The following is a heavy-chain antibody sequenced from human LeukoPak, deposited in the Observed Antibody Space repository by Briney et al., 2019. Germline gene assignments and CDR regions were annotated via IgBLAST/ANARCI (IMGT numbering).Heavy chain of an antibody. V-gene: IGHV4-4*07. D-gene: IGHD6-19*01. CDR3: ARGFQWLATGYYYYGMDV. J-gene: IGHJ6*02. CDR2: IYTSGST. Sequence: PSETLSLTCTVSGGSISSYYWSWIRQPAGKGLEWIGRIYTSGSTNYNPSLKSRVTMSVDTSKSQFSLKLSSVTAADTAVYYCARGFQWLATGYYYYGMDVWGQGTTVTVSS. CDR1: GGSISSYY.